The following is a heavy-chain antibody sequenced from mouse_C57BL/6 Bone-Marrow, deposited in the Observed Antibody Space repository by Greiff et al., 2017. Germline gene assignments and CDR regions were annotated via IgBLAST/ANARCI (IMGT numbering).Heavy chain of an antibody. D-gene: IGHD2-1*01. J-gene: IGHJ1*03. V-gene: IGHV1-15*01. CDR2: IDPETGGT. Sequence: VQGVESGAELVRPGASVTLSCKASGYTFTDYEMHWVKQTPVHGLEWIGAIDPETGGTAYNQKFKGKAILTADKSSSTAYMELRSLTSEDSAVYYCTAIYYGNYLYWYFDVWGTGTTVTVSS. CDR3: TAIYYGNYLYWYFDV. CDR1: GYTFTDYE.